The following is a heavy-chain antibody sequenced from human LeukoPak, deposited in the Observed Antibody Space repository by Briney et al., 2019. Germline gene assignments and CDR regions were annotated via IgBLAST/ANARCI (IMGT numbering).Heavy chain of an antibody. J-gene: IGHJ5*02. D-gene: IGHD6-19*01. Sequence: SETLSLTCAVYGGSFSGYYWSWIRQPPGKGLEWIGEINHSGSTNYNPSLKSRVTISVDTSKNQFSLKLSSVTAADTAVYYCAIDRGWYVAWFDPWGQGTLVTVSS. V-gene: IGHV4-34*01. CDR3: AIDRGWYVAWFDP. CDR1: GGSFSGYY. CDR2: INHSGST.